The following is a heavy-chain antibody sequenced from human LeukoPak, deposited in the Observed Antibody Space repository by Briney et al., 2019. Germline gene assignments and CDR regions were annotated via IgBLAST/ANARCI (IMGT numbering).Heavy chain of an antibody. Sequence: SETLSLTCTVSGGSISSYYWSWIRQPPGKGLQWIGYIYYSASTNYNPSLKSRVTISVDTSKNQFSLRLSSVTAADTAVYYCARHRGWGLDYWGQGTLVTVSS. J-gene: IGHJ4*02. CDR3: ARHRGWGLDY. D-gene: IGHD3-10*01. CDR2: IYYSAST. V-gene: IGHV4-59*08. CDR1: GGSISSYY.